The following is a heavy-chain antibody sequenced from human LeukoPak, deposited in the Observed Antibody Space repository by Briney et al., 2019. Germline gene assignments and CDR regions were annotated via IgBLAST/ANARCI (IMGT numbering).Heavy chain of an antibody. D-gene: IGHD5-24*01. J-gene: IGHJ4*02. CDR1: GFTVSSNY. CDR3: ARSLRDGYNYIGFDY. Sequence: GGSLRLSCTASGFTVSSNYMSWVRQAPGKGLEWVSVIYSSGNTYYADSVKGRFTISRDNAKNSLYLQMNSLRAEDTALYHCARSLRDGYNYIGFDYWGQGTLVTVSS. V-gene: IGHV3-53*01. CDR2: IYSSGNT.